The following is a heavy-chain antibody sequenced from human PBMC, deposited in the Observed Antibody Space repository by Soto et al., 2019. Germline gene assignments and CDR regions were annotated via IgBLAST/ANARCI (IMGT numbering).Heavy chain of an antibody. Sequence: EASVKVSCKTSGHTFTGDYLHWVRQAPGQGLEWMGWINPNSGATNFAQKFQGRVTMTRDMSISTAYMELSRLRSDDTAVYYCAKEIGAFDIWGQGTTVPVSS. CDR1: GHTFTGDY. D-gene: IGHD2-21*01. V-gene: IGHV1-2*02. CDR2: INPNSGAT. J-gene: IGHJ3*02. CDR3: AKEIGAFDI.